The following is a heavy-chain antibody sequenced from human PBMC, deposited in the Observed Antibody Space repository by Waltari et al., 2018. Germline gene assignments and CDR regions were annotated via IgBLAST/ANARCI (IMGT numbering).Heavy chain of an antibody. J-gene: IGHJ6*02. Sequence: QLQLQESGSGLVKPSQTLSLTCAVSGGSISSGGYSWSWIRQPPGKGLEWIGYIYHSGESYSHPSLKGRVSRAVDRSKNRFSLKLSAVTAADTAVYYCARGGDGYCSSTSFYYYYGMDVWGQGTTVTVSS. CDR3: ARGGDGYCSSTSFYYYYGMDV. V-gene: IGHV4-30-2*01. CDR1: GGSISSGGYS. CDR2: IYHSGES. D-gene: IGHD2-2*01.